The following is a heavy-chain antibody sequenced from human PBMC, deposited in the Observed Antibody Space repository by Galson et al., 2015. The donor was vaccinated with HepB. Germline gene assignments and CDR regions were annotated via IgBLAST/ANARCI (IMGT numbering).Heavy chain of an antibody. CDR3: ARERGSIFSQLFYFDY. J-gene: IGHJ4*02. D-gene: IGHD3-9*01. V-gene: IGHV3-48*04. Sequence: SLRLSCAASGFTFNGYSMNWVRQAPGKGLEWLPYISSSSSITIYSADAVKGRFTTASDNAKSSLYLQMNSLRAEDTAVYYCARERGSIFSQLFYFDYWGQGALVTVSS. CDR1: GFTFNGYS. CDR2: ISSSSSITI.